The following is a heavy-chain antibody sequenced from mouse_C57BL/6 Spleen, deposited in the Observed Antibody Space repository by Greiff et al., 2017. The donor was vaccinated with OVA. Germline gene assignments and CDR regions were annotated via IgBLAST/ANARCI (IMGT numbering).Heavy chain of an antibody. CDR1: GYTFTSYW. D-gene: IGHD2-1*01. CDR2: IHPNSGST. Sequence: QVQLQQPGAELVKPGASVKLSCKASGYTFTSYWMHWVKQRPGQGLEWIGMIHPNSGSTNYTEKFKSKATLTVDKSSSTAYMQLSSLTSEDSAVYYCARPHYGNRYFDVWGTGTTVTVSS. J-gene: IGHJ1*03. CDR3: ARPHYGNRYFDV. V-gene: IGHV1-64*01.